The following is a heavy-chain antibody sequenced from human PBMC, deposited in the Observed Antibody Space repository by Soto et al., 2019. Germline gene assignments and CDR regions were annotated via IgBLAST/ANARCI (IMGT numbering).Heavy chain of an antibody. V-gene: IGHV4-59*01. D-gene: IGHD3-3*01. CDR1: GGSISGDS. CDR2: ISYSGST. Sequence: SETLSLTCTVSGGSISGDSWSWIRQSPGKGLEWLGYISYSGSTNYNPSLKSRVTISVDTSKNQFSLKLSSVTAADTAVYYCARDSGRKYYDFWSGYDYGMDVWGQGTTVTVSS. CDR3: ARDSGRKYYDFWSGYDYGMDV. J-gene: IGHJ6*02.